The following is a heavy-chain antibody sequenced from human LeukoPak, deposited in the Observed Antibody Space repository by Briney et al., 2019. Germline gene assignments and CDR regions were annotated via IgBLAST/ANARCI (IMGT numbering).Heavy chain of an antibody. CDR3: ATFPGVGATTVDY. J-gene: IGHJ4*02. Sequence: SETLSLTCAVYGGSFSGYYWSWIRQPPGKGLEWIGEINHSGSTNYNPSLKSRVTISVDTSKNQFSLKLSSVTAADTAVHYCATFPGVGATTVDYWGQGTLVTVSS. CDR1: GGSFSGYY. CDR2: INHSGST. D-gene: IGHD1-26*01. V-gene: IGHV4-34*01.